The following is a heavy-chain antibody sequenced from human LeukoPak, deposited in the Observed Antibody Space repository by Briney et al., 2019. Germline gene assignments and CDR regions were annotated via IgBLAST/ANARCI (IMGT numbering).Heavy chain of an antibody. CDR2: IYYSRST. V-gene: IGHV4-39*01. Sequence: SETLSLTCTVSGGSISSSRYYWGWIRQPPGKGLEWIGSIYYSRSTYYNPSLKSRVTISVDTSKNQFSLKLTSVTAADTAVYYSATPTITSMATRGGYYFDYWGQGTLVTVSS. CDR3: ATPTITSMATRGGYYFDY. CDR1: GGSISSSRYY. J-gene: IGHJ4*02. D-gene: IGHD5-24*01.